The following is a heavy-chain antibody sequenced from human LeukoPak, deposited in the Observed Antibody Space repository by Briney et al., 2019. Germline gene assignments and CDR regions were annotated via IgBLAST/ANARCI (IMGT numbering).Heavy chain of an antibody. CDR3: AHYGDYRFMYYFDY. CDR1: GFSLRTSGVG. CDR2: IYWNDDN. J-gene: IGHJ4*02. D-gene: IGHD4-17*01. V-gene: IGHV2-5*01. Sequence: ESGPTLVKPTQTLTLTCTFSGFSLRTSGVGVGWIRQSPGKALEWLALIYWNDDNRYSPSLKSRLTITKDTSKNQVVLTMTNMDPVDTATYYCAHYGDYRFMYYFDYWGQGTLVTVSS.